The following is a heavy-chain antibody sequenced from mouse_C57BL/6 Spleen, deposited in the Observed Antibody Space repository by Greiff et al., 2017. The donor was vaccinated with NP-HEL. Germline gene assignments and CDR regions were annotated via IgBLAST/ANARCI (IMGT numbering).Heavy chain of an antibody. CDR1: GYTFTDYN. V-gene: IGHV1-22*01. Sequence: VQLQQSGPELVKPGASVKMSCKASGYTFTDYNMHWVKQSHGKSLEWIGYINPNNGGTSYNQKFKGKATLTVNKSSSTAYMELRSLTSEYSAVYYCARAGAGRYFDYWGQGTTLTVSS. J-gene: IGHJ2*01. CDR2: INPNNGGT. D-gene: IGHD3-3*01. CDR3: ARAGAGRYFDY.